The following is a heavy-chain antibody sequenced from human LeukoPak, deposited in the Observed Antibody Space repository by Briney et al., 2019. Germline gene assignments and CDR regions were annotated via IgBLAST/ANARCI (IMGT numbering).Heavy chain of an antibody. CDR2: LDPNSGGT. V-gene: IGHV1-2*02. CDR1: GYTFTGNY. CDR3: ASGYSSLDY. J-gene: IGHJ4*02. Sequence: ASVTVSCKASGYTFTGNYMHWVRQAPGQGLEWMGWLDPNSGGTNYAQNLQGRVTMTRDTSISTAYMELNRLRSDDTAVYYCASGYSSLDYWGQGALVTVS. D-gene: IGHD5-18*01.